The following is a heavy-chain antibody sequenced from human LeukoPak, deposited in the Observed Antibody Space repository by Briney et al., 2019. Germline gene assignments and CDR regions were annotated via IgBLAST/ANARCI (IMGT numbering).Heavy chain of an antibody. V-gene: IGHV3-30*18. CDR3: AKGRLYYDILTGLGP. Sequence: PGRSLRLSCAASGFTFSSYGMHWVRQAPGKGLEWVAVISYDGSNKYYADSVKGRFTISRDNPKNTLYLQMNSLRAEDTAVYYCAKGRLYYDILTGLGPWGQGTLVTVSS. J-gene: IGHJ5*02. D-gene: IGHD3-9*01. CDR2: ISYDGSNK. CDR1: GFTFSSYG.